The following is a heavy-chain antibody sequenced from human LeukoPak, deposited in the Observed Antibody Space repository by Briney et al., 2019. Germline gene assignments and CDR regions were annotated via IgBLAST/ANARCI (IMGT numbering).Heavy chain of an antibody. D-gene: IGHD3-10*01. CDR1: GFTFSSYA. J-gene: IGHJ5*02. V-gene: IGHV3-23*01. CDR2: ISGSGGST. Sequence: PGGSLRLACAASGFTFSSYAMSWVRQAPGKGLEWVSAISGSGGSTYYADSVKGRFTISRDNSKNTLYLQMSSLRAEDTAVDYCAKDAPLGYYGSGSYIDPWGQGTLVTVSS. CDR3: AKDAPLGYYGSGSYIDP.